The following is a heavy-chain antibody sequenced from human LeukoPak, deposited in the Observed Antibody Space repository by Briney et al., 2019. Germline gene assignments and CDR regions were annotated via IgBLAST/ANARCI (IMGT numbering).Heavy chain of an antibody. J-gene: IGHJ4*02. CDR2: INHSGST. CDR3: ARAPIAGTGGYYFVY. Sequence: SETLSLTCAVYGGSFSGYYWSWIRQPPGKGLEWIGEINHSGSTNYNPSLKSRVTISVDTSKNQFSLKLSSVTAADTAVYYCARAPIAGTGGYYFVYWGQGTLVTVSS. D-gene: IGHD6-13*01. V-gene: IGHV4-34*01. CDR1: GGSFSGYY.